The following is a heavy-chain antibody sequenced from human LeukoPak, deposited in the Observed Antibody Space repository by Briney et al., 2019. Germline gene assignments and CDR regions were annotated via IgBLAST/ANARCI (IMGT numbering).Heavy chain of an antibody. D-gene: IGHD5-12*01. J-gene: IGHJ4*02. CDR2: IYYSGST. V-gene: IGHV4-39*01. CDR1: GGSISSSSYY. Sequence: SSETLSLTCTVSGGSISSSSYYWGWIRQPPGKGLEWIGSIYYSGSTYYNPSLKSRVTISVDTSKNQFSLKLSSVTAADTAVYYCASFPKPTTTISFDYWGQGTLVTVSS. CDR3: ASFPKPTTTISFDY.